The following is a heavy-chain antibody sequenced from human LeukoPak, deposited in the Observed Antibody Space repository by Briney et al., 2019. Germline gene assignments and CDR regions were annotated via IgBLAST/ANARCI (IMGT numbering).Heavy chain of an antibody. D-gene: IGHD4-17*01. V-gene: IGHV3-30-3*01. CDR1: GFTFSSYA. J-gene: IGHJ4*02. Sequence: SGGSLRLSCAASGFTFSSYAMHWVRQAPGKGLEWVAVISYDGSNKYYADSVKGRFTISRDNAKNSPYLQMNSLRAEDTAVYYCAPRPNYGDYPHWGQGTLVTVSS. CDR3: APRPNYGDYPH. CDR2: ISYDGSNK.